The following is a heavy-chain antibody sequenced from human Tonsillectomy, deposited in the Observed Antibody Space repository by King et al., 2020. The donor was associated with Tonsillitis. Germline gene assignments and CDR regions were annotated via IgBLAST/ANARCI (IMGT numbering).Heavy chain of an antibody. CDR2: INTNTGNP. Sequence: QLVQSGSDLKKPGASVKVSCKASGYTFTTYPMSWVRQAPGQGLEWMGWINTNTGNPTYAQGFTGRFVFSSDTSVTTTYLQITSLKAEDTAVYYSGRVRYWDGDWWYDIEHWGQGSLVTVSS. CDR3: GRVRYWDGDWWYDIEH. V-gene: IGHV7-4-1*02. D-gene: IGHD2-21*01. J-gene: IGHJ4*02. CDR1: GYTFTTYP.